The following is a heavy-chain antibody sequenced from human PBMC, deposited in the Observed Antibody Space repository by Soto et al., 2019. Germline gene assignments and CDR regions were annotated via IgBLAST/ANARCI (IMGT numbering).Heavy chain of an antibody. V-gene: IGHV3-74*01. CDR3: ARTPYYYDSSGYYLFGWFDP. CDR2: INSDGSST. D-gene: IGHD3-22*01. Sequence: GGSLRLSCAASGFTFSSYWMHWVRQAPGKGLVWVSRINSDGSSTSYADSVKGRFTISRDNAKNTLYLQMNSLRAEDTAVYYCARTPYYYDSSGYYLFGWFDPWGQGTLVTVSS. CDR1: GFTFSSYW. J-gene: IGHJ5*02.